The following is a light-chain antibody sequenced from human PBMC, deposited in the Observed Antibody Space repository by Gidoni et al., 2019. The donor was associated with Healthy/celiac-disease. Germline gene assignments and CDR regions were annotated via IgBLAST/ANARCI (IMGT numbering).Light chain of an antibody. Sequence: IQMTQSPSSLSASVGDRVTITCRASQSISSYLNWYQQKPGKAPKLLIYAASRLKSGVPSRFSGSGSGKDFTLTISSLQPEDFATYYCQQSYSTPYTFGQGTKLEIK. V-gene: IGKV1-39*01. CDR1: QSISSY. CDR3: QQSYSTPYT. CDR2: AAS. J-gene: IGKJ2*01.